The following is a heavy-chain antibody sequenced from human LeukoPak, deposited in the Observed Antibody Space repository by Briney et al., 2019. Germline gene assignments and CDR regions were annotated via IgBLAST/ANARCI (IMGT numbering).Heavy chain of an antibody. CDR1: GASFSGYY. Sequence: SETLSLTCAVYGASFSGYYWSWIRQPPGKGLEWIGEINHSGSTNYNPSLKSRVTISVDTSKNQFSLKLSSVTAADTAVYYCARSRPPIGYCSGGSCSRAYYYGMDVWGQGTTVTVSS. J-gene: IGHJ6*02. D-gene: IGHD2-15*01. CDR3: ARSRPPIGYCSGGSCSRAYYYGMDV. V-gene: IGHV4-34*01. CDR2: INHSGST.